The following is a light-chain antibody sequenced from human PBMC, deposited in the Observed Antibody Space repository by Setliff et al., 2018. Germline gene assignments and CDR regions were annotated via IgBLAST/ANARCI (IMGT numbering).Light chain of an antibody. CDR1: SSDVGYYNF. CDR2: DVT. Sequence: QSALTQPASVSESPGQSITISCTGTSSDVGYYNFVSWYQQHPGKAPQLMIYDVTDRPSGISNRFSGSKSGNTASLTISGLQAEDEADYYCTSYTTSDSFVFGTGTKVTVL. CDR3: TSYTTSDSFV. J-gene: IGLJ1*01. V-gene: IGLV2-14*03.